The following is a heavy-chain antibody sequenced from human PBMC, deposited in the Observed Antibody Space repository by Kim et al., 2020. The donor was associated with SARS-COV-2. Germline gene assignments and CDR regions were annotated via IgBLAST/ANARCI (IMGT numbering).Heavy chain of an antibody. CDR3: ARDPRGYRSGEDGMDV. J-gene: IGHJ6*02. CDR2: INSDGSST. Sequence: GGSLRLSCAASGFTFSSYWMHWVRQAPRKGLVWVSRINSDGSSTSYADSVKGRFTISRDNAKNTLYLQMNSLRAEDTAVYYCARDPRGYRSGEDGMDVWGQGTTVTVSS. CDR1: GFTFSSYW. D-gene: IGHD3-16*02. V-gene: IGHV3-74*01.